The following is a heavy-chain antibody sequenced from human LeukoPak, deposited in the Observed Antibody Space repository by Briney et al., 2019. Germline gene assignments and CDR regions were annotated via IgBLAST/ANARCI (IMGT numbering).Heavy chain of an antibody. CDR1: GFTFSGSA. V-gene: IGHV3-73*01. D-gene: IGHD2-15*01. Sequence: GGSLKLSCTASGFTFSGSAMHWVRQASGKGLEWVGRIRSKANSYATTCGASVKGRFTISRDDSKNTAYLQMNSLKAEDTAVYYCTRNAGGQGGDYWGQGTLVTVSS. J-gene: IGHJ4*02. CDR3: TRNAGGQGGDY. CDR2: IRSKANSYAT.